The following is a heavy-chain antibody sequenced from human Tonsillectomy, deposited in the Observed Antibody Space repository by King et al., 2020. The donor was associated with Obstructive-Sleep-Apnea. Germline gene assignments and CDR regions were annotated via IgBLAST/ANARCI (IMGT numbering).Heavy chain of an antibody. D-gene: IGHD5-24*01. CDR2: ISFDGSNK. V-gene: IGHV3-30*18. CDR1: GFTFSSYG. CDR3: AKGDWFDP. Sequence: VQLVESGGGVVQPGRSLRLSCAASGFTFSSYGMSWVRQAPGKGLEWVALISFDGSNKYYADSVKGRFTISRDTSKNTLYLQMSSLRAEDTAVYYCAKGDWFDPWGQGTLAT. J-gene: IGHJ5*02.